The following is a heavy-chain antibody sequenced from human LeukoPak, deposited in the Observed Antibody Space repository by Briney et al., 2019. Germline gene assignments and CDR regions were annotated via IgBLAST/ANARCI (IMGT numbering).Heavy chain of an antibody. J-gene: IGHJ3*02. V-gene: IGHV4-59*01. Sequence: TSETLSLTCTVSGGSISSYYWSWIRQPPGKGLGWIGYIYYSGSTNYNPSLKSRVTISVDTSKNQFSLKLSSVTAADTAVYYCARVDTVTTYAFDIWGQGTMVTVSS. CDR3: ARVDTVTTYAFDI. CDR2: IYYSGST. CDR1: GGSISSYY. D-gene: IGHD4-17*01.